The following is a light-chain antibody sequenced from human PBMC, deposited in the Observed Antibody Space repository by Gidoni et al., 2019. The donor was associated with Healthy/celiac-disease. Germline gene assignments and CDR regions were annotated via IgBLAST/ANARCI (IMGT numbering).Light chain of an antibody. J-gene: IGLJ3*02. V-gene: IGLV2-11*01. CDR2: DVS. Sequence: QSALTQPRSVSGSPGQSVTISCTGTSSDVGGYNYVSWYQQHPGKAPKLMIYDVSKRPSGVPDRFSGSKSGNTASLTISGLQAEDEADYYCRSYAGGYTLSWVFGGGTKLTVL. CDR1: SSDVGGYNY. CDR3: RSYAGGYTLSWV.